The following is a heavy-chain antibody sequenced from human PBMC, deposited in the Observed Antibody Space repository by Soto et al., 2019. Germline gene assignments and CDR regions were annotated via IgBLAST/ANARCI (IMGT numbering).Heavy chain of an antibody. V-gene: IGHV1-18*01. CDR2: ISAHNGNT. CDR3: ARGRDGDY. D-gene: IGHD6-6*01. Sequence: QVHLVQSGAEVKKPGASVKVSCKASGYTFTSYGITWVRQAPGQGLEWMGWISAHNGNTDYAQKLQGRVIVTRDTSTSTAYMELRSLRAHDTAVYYCARGRDGDYWGQGALVTVSS. CDR1: GYTFTSYG. J-gene: IGHJ4*02.